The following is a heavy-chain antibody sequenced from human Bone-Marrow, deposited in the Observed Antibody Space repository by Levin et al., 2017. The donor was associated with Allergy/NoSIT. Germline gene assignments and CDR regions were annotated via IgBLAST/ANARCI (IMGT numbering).Heavy chain of an antibody. CDR2: IDIKTGKP. CDR1: GYTFTHFA. J-gene: IGHJ3*02. CDR3: ARDGYRERRSISCFDM. Sequence: GASVKVSCKASGYTFTHFAINWMRQVPGQGLEWMGWIDIKTGKPTYAQGFTGRFVFSLDTSDSTAYLEISSLQAEDSAVYYCARDGYRERRSISCFDMWGQGTMVTVSS. V-gene: IGHV7-4-1*02. D-gene: IGHD5-18*01.